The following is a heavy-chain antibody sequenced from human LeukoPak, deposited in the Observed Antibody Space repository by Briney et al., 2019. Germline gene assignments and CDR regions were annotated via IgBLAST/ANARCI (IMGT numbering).Heavy chain of an antibody. D-gene: IGHD3-10*01. CDR1: GFTFSSYS. J-gene: IGHJ3*02. Sequence: GGSLRLSCAASGFTFSSYSMHWVRQAPGKGLEWVSFISYDGSNKYYADSVKGRFTISRDNAKNTLYLQMNSLRAEDTAVYYCAKGQFADAFDICGQATMVTVSS. V-gene: IGHV3-30*02. CDR2: ISYDGSNK. CDR3: AKGQFADAFDI.